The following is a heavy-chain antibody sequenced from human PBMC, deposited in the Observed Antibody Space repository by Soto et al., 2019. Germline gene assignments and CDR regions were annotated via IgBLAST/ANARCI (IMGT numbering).Heavy chain of an antibody. CDR3: AKSLVFVEHVYMDV. Sequence: QVQLVQSGAEMKKPGSSVKVSCEASGGSFTSYIFTWVRQAPGQGLEWMGRIIPIQGTANYALKFQDRVTITADKSTNTAYMELRSLRPEDTALYYCAKSLVFVEHVYMDVWGKGTTVAVSS. J-gene: IGHJ6*03. V-gene: IGHV1-69*08. CDR2: IIPIQGTA. CDR1: GGSFTSYI. D-gene: IGHD1-1*01.